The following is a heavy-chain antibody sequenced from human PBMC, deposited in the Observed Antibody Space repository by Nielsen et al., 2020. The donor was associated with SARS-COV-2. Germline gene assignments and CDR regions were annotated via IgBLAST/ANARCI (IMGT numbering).Heavy chain of an antibody. CDR3: AKSFDSRAWYYYYYGMDV. CDR2: ISGRGDRS. CDR1: GFTFSTYA. Sequence: GGSLRLSCAASGFTFSTYAMSWVRQAPGKGLEWVPAISGRGDRSHYAASVKGRFTVSRDNSKNTLYLQMNRLRVDDTAVYYCAKSFDSRAWYYYYYGMDVWGQGTAVTVSS. D-gene: IGHD6-19*01. J-gene: IGHJ6*02. V-gene: IGHV3-23*01.